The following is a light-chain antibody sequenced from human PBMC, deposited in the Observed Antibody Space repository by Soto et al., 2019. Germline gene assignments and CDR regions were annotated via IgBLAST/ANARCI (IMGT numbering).Light chain of an antibody. CDR1: QGISSW. Sequence: DIQMTQSPSSVSASVGDRVTITCRASQGISSWLAWYQQKPGKAPKLLIYAASSLQSGVPSRFSGSGSGTDFTLTISSLQXEDXXXXXXXXANSFPHTFGQGTKLEIK. J-gene: IGKJ2*01. V-gene: IGKV1-12*01. CDR2: AAS. CDR3: XXANSFPHT.